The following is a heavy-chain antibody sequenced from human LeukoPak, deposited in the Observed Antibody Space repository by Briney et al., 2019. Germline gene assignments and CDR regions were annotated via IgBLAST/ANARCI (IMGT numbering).Heavy chain of an antibody. CDR1: GFTFGNSW. D-gene: IGHD1-14*01. V-gene: IGHV3-74*01. CDR2: IDADGSTA. J-gene: IGHJ3*01. Sequence: GGSLRLSCAASGFTFGNSWVHWVRQAPGKGLVWVSLIDADGSTATYADSVKGRFTISRDNARNTLSLQMNSLTIEDTAVYYCVVVVEPPDSDGFDVWGQGTMITVSS. CDR3: VVVVEPPDSDGFDV.